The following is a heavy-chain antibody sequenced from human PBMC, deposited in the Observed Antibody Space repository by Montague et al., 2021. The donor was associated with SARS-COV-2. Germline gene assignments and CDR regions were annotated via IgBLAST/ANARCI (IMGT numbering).Heavy chain of an antibody. CDR3: ARGARQGYGFRLGSFDY. D-gene: IGHD3-10*01. CDR2: INHSGST. CDR1: GGSFSGYY. Sequence: SETLSLTCAVYGGSFSGYYWNWIRQPPGEGLEWIGEINHSGSTNYNPSLKSRVTMSVDTSKNQFSLKLSSVTAADTAVYYCARGARQGYGFRLGSFDYWGQGTLVTVSS. V-gene: IGHV4-34*01. J-gene: IGHJ4*02.